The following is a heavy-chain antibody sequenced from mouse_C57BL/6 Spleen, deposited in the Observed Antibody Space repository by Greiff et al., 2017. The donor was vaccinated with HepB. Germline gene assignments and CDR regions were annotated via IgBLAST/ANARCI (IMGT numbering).Heavy chain of an antibody. V-gene: IGHV5-4*01. CDR1: GFTFSSYA. CDR2: ISDGGSYT. J-gene: IGHJ3*01. Sequence: VQLKESGGGLVKPGGSLKLSCAASGFTFSSYAMSWVRQTPEKRLEWVATISDGGSYTYYPDNVKGRFTISRDNAKNNLYLQMSHLKSEDTAMYYCARSYYYGSSSFAYWGQGTLVTVSA. CDR3: ARSYYYGSSSFAY. D-gene: IGHD1-1*01.